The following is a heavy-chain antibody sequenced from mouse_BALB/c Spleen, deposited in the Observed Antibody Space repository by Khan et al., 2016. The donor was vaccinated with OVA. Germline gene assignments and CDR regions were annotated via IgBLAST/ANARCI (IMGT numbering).Heavy chain of an antibody. CDR1: GYSLTTYY. CDR3: TRHGYVAWFTY. Sequence: EVQLQQSGPELMKPGASGKISCKASGYSLTTYYIHWVKQSHGKSLEWIGYIDPFSGDTTYNQKFKGLATLTVAKSSSTAYIHLSNLTSEDSSVYYCTRHGYVAWFTYWGQGTLVTVSA. D-gene: IGHD2-2*01. CDR2: IDPFSGDT. J-gene: IGHJ3*01. V-gene: IGHV1S135*01.